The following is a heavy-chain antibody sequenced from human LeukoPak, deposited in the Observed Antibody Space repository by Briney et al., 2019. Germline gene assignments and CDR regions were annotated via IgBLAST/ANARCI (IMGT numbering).Heavy chain of an antibody. J-gene: IGHJ5*02. V-gene: IGHV1-2*02. D-gene: IGHD6-25*01. Sequence: ASVKVSCKASAYTFTDYYIHWVRQAPGQGLEWMGSIHPNSGDTNNAQKFQGRATMTGDTSISPAYMELTRLSSDSTAVFYCARDSSGPLNWFDPWGQGTLVTVSS. CDR1: AYTFTDYY. CDR3: ARDSSGPLNWFDP. CDR2: IHPNSGDT.